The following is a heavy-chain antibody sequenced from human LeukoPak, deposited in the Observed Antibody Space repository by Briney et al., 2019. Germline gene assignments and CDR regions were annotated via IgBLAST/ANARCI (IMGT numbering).Heavy chain of an antibody. Sequence: SVKVSCKASGGTFSSYAISWVRQAPGQGLEWMGGIIPIFGTANYAQKFQGRVTITADESTSTAYMELSSLRSEDTAVYYCARGEGYDFWSGYYMIDYWGQGTLVTVSS. V-gene: IGHV1-69*13. CDR3: ARGEGYDFWSGYYMIDY. J-gene: IGHJ4*02. D-gene: IGHD3-3*01. CDR1: GGTFSSYA. CDR2: IIPIFGTA.